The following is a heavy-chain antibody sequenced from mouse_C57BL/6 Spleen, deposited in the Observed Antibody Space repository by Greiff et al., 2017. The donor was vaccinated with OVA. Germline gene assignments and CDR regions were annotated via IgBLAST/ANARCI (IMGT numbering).Heavy chain of an antibody. J-gene: IGHJ2*01. Sequence: EVKLVESGGGLVKPGGSLKLSCAASGFTFSSYTMSWVRQTPEKRLEWVATISGGGGNTYYPDSVKGRFPISRDDAKTALNLQMSSLRSEDTALYYCARQGWQFDYWGQGTTLTVSS. CDR1: GFTFSSYT. V-gene: IGHV5-9*01. CDR3: ARQGWQFDY. D-gene: IGHD2-3*01. CDR2: ISGGGGNT.